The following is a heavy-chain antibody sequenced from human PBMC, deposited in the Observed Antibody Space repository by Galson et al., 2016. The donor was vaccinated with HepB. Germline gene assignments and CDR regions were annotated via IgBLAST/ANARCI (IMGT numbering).Heavy chain of an antibody. D-gene: IGHD3-3*01. CDR1: GFPFSSYA. Sequence: SLRLSCAASGFPFSSYAISWVRQAPGKGLEWVSSISGTGGSIYYGDSVKGRFTISRDNSKNTVYLQMISLRAEDTAVYYCAKYSGITIFGVTMRYYFDYWGQGPLVTVSS. CDR2: ISGTGGSI. V-gene: IGHV3-23*01. CDR3: AKYSGITIFGVTMRYYFDY. J-gene: IGHJ4*02.